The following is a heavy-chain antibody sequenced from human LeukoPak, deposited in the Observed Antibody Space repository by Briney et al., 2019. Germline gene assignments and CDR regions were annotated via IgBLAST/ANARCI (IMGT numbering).Heavy chain of an antibody. D-gene: IGHD2-21*01. V-gene: IGHV3-7*01. Sequence: QPRGPLRLSCSATRFILSSEWMKLVCQAPGKGLEWMDTIKQDGREKHYRDSVKGRVTISRDNDKNTLYLEMNTLRGEDTAVYYCATGEGHWGQGTLVTVSS. J-gene: IGHJ4*02. CDR3: ATGEGH. CDR1: RFILSSEW. CDR2: IKQDGREK.